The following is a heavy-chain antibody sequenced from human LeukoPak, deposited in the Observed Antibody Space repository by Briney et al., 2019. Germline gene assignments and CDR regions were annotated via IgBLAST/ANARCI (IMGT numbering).Heavy chain of an antibody. J-gene: IGHJ6*03. CDR1: GGSFSGYY. Sequence: SETLSLTCAVYGGSFSGYYWSWIRQPPGKGLEWIGEINHSGSTNYNPSLKSRVTISVDTSKNQFSLKLSSVTAADTAVYYCARHTSYYGSGSYYYYYMDVWGKGTTVTISS. V-gene: IGHV4-34*01. D-gene: IGHD3-10*01. CDR2: INHSGST. CDR3: ARHTSYYGSGSYYYYYMDV.